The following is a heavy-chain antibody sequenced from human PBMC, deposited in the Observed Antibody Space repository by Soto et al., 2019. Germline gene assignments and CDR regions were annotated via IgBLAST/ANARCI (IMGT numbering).Heavy chain of an antibody. CDR1: GGSISSSSYY. D-gene: IGHD5-12*01. Sequence: PSETLSLTCTVSGGSISSSSYYWGWIRQPPGKGLEWTGSIYYSGSTYYNPSLKSRVTISVDTSKNQFSLKLSSVTAADTAVYYCARHRGRDGYNFDYWGQGTLVTVSS. CDR2: IYYSGST. V-gene: IGHV4-39*01. J-gene: IGHJ4*02. CDR3: ARHRGRDGYNFDY.